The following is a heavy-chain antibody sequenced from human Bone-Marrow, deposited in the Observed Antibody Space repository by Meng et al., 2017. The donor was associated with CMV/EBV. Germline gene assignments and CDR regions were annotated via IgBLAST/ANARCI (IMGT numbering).Heavy chain of an antibody. CDR1: GGTFSSYA. CDR2: IIPILGIA. V-gene: IGHV1-69*10. Sequence: SVKVSCKASGGTFSSYAISWVRQAPGQGLEWMGGIIPILGIASYAQNFQGRVTITADESTSTAYMELSSLRSEDTAVYYCARLGGYATGFDTWGQGTLVTVSS. CDR3: ARLGGYATGFDT. D-gene: IGHD3-16*01. J-gene: IGHJ5*02.